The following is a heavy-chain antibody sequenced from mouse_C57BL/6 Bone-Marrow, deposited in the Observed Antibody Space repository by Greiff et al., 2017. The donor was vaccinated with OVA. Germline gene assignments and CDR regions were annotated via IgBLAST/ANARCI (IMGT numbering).Heavy chain of an antibody. CDR1: GYAFSSYW. J-gene: IGHJ1*03. Sequence: SGAELVKPGASVKISCKASGYAFSSYWMNWVKQRPGKGLEWIGQIYPGDGDTNYNGKFKGKATLTADKSSSTAYMQLSSLTSEDSAVYFCAVIPFYWYFDVWGTGTTVTVSS. D-gene: IGHD2-2*01. CDR2: IYPGDGDT. CDR3: AVIPFYWYFDV. V-gene: IGHV1-80*01.